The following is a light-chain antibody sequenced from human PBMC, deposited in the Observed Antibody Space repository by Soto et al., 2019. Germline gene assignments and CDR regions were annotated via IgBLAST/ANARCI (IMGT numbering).Light chain of an antibody. CDR1: ESISSHY. V-gene: IGKV3-20*01. CDR3: QNFGDSPFT. J-gene: IGKJ3*01. CDR2: GAS. Sequence: EVVLMQSPDTLSLSPGERATLSCRASESISSHYIAWYQHKPGQAPRLLIFGASTRATGIPDRFSGSWSGTDFTRTISRLEPDDFAMYYCQNFGDSPFTFGRWTKVDIK.